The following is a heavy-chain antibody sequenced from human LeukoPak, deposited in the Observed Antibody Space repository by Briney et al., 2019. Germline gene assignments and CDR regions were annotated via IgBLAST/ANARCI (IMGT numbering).Heavy chain of an antibody. CDR3: ARVIVGATGSDY. Sequence: GGSLRLSCVASGFSFSNYWMHWVRQPPGKGLVWVSRISSDGGNIQYADSVKGRFIISRDNAKNTLYLQMNSLRAEDTAVYYCARVIVGATGSDYWGQGTLVTVSS. V-gene: IGHV3-74*01. D-gene: IGHD1-26*01. CDR1: GFSFSNYW. CDR2: ISSDGGNI. J-gene: IGHJ4*02.